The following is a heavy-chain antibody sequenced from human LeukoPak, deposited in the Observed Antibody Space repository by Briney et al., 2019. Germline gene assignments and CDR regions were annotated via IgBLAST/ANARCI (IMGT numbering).Heavy chain of an antibody. CDR1: GGSISSGTHY. CDR2: IYYTGVT. Sequence: SEPLSLTCTVSGGSISSGTHYYNWIRQHPGKGLEWIGYIYYTGVTSYNPFLKSRVTMSVDTSMNQVSLKLSSLTAADTAVYYCAASSGVTLGRFWGQGTLVTVSS. CDR3: AASSGVTLGRF. J-gene: IGHJ4*02. D-gene: IGHD3-16*01. V-gene: IGHV4-31*03.